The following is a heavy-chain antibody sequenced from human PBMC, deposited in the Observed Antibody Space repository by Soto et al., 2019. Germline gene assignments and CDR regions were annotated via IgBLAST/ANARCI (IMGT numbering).Heavy chain of an antibody. J-gene: IGHJ4*02. V-gene: IGHV3-30-3*01. CDR1: GFTFSSYA. CDR2: ISYDGSNK. Sequence: QVQLVESGGGVVQPGRSLRLSCAASGFTFSSYAMHWVRQAPGKGLEWVAVISYDGSNKYYADSVKGRFTISRDNSKNTLYLQMNSLRAEDTAVYYCAGGAGTGVGATNYWGQGTLVTVSS. D-gene: IGHD1-26*01. CDR3: AGGAGTGVGATNY.